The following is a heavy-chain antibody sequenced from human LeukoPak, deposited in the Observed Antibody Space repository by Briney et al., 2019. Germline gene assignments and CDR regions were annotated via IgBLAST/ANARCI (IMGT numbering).Heavy chain of an antibody. CDR1: GFTFSSYS. CDR3: ARVGAAAANQDFDY. V-gene: IGHV3-48*04. Sequence: GGSLRLSCAASGFTFSSYSMNWVRQAPGKGLEWVSYISSSSSTIYYADSVKGRFTISRDNAKNSLYLQMNSLRAEDTAVYYCARVGAAAANQDFDYWGQGTLVTVSS. CDR2: ISSSSSTI. J-gene: IGHJ4*02. D-gene: IGHD6-13*01.